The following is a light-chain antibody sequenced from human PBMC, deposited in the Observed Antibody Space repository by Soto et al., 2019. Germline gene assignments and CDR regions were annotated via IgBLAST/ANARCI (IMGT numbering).Light chain of an antibody. CDR2: AAS. J-gene: IGKJ4*01. V-gene: IGKV1-17*01. Sequence: DIQMTQSPSSLSASVGDRVTITCRASQVIGNDLGWYQQKAGKAPKRLIYAASSLQSGVPSRFSGSGSGTEFNLMISSLQPEDFASYYCLQCYSHPRTFGGGTKVEIK. CDR3: LQCYSHPRT. CDR1: QVIGND.